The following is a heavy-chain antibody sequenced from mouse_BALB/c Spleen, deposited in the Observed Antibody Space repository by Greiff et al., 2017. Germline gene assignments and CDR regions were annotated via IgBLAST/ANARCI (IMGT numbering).Heavy chain of an antibody. D-gene: IGHD4-1*01. CDR1: GFSLTSYG. CDR3: ARDELGGAMDY. Sequence: VMLVESGPGLVAPSQSLSITCTVSGFSLTSYGVHWVRQPPGKGLEWLGVIWAGGSTNYNSALMSRLSISKDNSKSQVFLKMNSLQTDDTAMYYCARDELGGAMDYWGQGTSVTVSS. V-gene: IGHV2-9*02. J-gene: IGHJ4*01. CDR2: IWAGGST.